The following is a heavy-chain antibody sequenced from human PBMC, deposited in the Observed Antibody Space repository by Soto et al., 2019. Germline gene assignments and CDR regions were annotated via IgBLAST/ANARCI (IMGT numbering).Heavy chain of an antibody. CDR1: GFTFSSYA. CDR3: AKDPQKWGSGSYYRYYYGMDV. D-gene: IGHD3-10*01. CDR2: ISGSGGST. V-gene: IGHV3-23*01. Sequence: SGGSLRLSCAASGFTFSSYAMSWVRQAPGKGLEWVSAISGSGGSTYYADSVKGRFTISRDNSKNTLYLQMNSLRAEDTAVYYCAKDPQKWGSGSYYRYYYGMDVWGQGTTVTVSS. J-gene: IGHJ6*02.